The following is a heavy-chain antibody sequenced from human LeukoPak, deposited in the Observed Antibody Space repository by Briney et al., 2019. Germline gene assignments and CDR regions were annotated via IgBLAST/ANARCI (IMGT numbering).Heavy chain of an antibody. D-gene: IGHD4-23*01. CDR2: IYHSGST. J-gene: IGHJ4*02. Sequence: SETLSLTCTVSGGSISSYYWSWIRQPPGKGLEWIGYIYHSGSTYYNPSLKSRVTISVDRSKNQFSLKLSSVTAADTAVYYCARGGNHADFDYWGQGTLVTVSS. V-gene: IGHV4-59*12. CDR1: GGSISSYY. CDR3: ARGGNHADFDY.